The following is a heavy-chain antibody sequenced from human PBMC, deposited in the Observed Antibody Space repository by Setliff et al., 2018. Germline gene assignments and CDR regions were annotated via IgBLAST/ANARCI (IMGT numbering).Heavy chain of an antibody. CDR2: IKQDGSEK. V-gene: IGHV3-7*01. J-gene: IGHJ4*02. Sequence: ETLSLTCAVYSGSFSGYYWSWIRQPPGKGLEWVANIKQDGSEKYYVDSVKGRFTISRDNAKNSLYLQMNSLRGEDTAVYYCARDACPYSSNWCHHFDYWGQGTLVTVSS. CDR1: SGSFSGYY. CDR3: ARDACPYSSNWCHHFDY. D-gene: IGHD6-13*01.